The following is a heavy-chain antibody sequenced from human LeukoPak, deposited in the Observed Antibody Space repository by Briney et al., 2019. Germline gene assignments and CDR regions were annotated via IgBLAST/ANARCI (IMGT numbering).Heavy chain of an antibody. CDR2: IIPIFGTA. J-gene: IGHJ6*03. CDR3: ARDLQEAYSSVWYGNYSYYYMDV. Sequence: ASVKVSCKASGGTFSSYAISWVRQAPGQGLEWMGGIIPIFGTANYAQKFQGKVTITADKSTSTAYMELSSLRSDDTAVYYCARDLQEAYSSVWYGNYSYYYMDVWGKGTTVIVSS. V-gene: IGHV1-69*06. D-gene: IGHD6-19*01. CDR1: GGTFSSYA.